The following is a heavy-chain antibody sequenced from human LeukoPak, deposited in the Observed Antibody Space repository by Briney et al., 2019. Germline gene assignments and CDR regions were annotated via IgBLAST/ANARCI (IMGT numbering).Heavy chain of an antibody. D-gene: IGHD3-16*02. CDR2: INPSGGST. Sequence: ASVKVSCKASGYTFTSYYMHWVRQAPGQGLEWMGIINPSGGSTSYAQKFQGRVTMTRDMSTSTVYMELSSLRSEDTAVYYCARVNSHYDYVWGSYRYNGNNWFDPWGQGTLVTVSS. V-gene: IGHV1-46*01. CDR3: ARVNSHYDYVWGSYRYNGNNWFDP. CDR1: GYTFTSYY. J-gene: IGHJ5*02.